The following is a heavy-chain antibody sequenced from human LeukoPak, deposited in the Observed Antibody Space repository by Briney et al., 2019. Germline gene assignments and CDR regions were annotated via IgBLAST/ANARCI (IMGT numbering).Heavy chain of an antibody. CDR2: INPTGGST. J-gene: IGHJ4*02. V-gene: IGHV1-46*01. Sequence: GASVKVSCKASGYTFTSYYMHWVRQAPGQGLDWMGIINPTGGSTSYAQKFQGRVTMTRDTSTSTVYMELSSLRSEDTAVNYCARGGAADPIVVVVAATLKLFLIWGQGTRVSVSS. D-gene: IGHD2-15*01. CDR1: GYTFTSYY. CDR3: ARGGAADPIVVVVAATLKLFLI.